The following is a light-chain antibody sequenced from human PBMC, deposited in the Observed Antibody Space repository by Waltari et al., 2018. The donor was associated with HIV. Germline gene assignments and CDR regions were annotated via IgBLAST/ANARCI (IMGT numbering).Light chain of an antibody. CDR1: QSISSY. J-gene: IGKJ4*01. CDR2: AAS. CDR3: QQSYSTPFT. Sequence: MTQSPSSLSASVGDRVTITCRASQSISSYLNWYQQKPGKAPKLLIYAASSLQSGVPSRFSGSGSGTDFTLTISSLQPEDFATYYCQQSYSTPFTFGGGTKVEIK. V-gene: IGKV1-39*01.